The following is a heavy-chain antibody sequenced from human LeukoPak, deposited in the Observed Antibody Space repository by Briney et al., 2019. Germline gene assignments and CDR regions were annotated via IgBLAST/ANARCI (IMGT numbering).Heavy chain of an antibody. CDR3: ATNDYGDYHFDY. CDR2: IYHSGST. J-gene: IGHJ4*02. CDR1: GYSISSGYY. V-gene: IGHV4-38-2*02. D-gene: IGHD4-17*01. Sequence: SETLSLTCTVSGYSISSGYYWGWIRQPPGKGLEWIGIIYHSGSTYNNPPLKSRVTISVDTSKNQFSLKLRSVTAADTAVYYCATNDYGDYHFDYWGQGTLVTVSS.